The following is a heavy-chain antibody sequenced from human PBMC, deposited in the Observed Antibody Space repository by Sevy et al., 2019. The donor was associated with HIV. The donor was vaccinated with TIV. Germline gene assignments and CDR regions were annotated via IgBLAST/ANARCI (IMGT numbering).Heavy chain of an antibody. CDR3: ARGTGIRSLYYFAY. J-gene: IGHJ4*02. CDR2: ISTSSDIT. Sequence: GGSLRLSCEVPGFTFNSYSFNWVRQAPGKGLEWISYISTSSDITYYEESVQGRFTISRDNVKNSLYLQMNSLRVEDTVIYYCARGTGIRSLYYFAYWGQGTLVTVSS. V-gene: IGHV3-48*01. D-gene: IGHD1-1*01. CDR1: GFTFNSYS.